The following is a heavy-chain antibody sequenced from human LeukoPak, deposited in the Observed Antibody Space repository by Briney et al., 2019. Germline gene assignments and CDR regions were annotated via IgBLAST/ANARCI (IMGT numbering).Heavy chain of an antibody. J-gene: IGHJ5*02. CDR2: IYYSGST. CDR1: GGSISSGGYY. V-gene: IGHV4-61*08. D-gene: IGHD2-2*01. Sequence: SETLSLTCTVSGGSISSGGYYWSWIRQHPGKGLEWIGYIYYSGSTNYNPSLKSRVTISVDTSKNQFSLKLSSVTAADTAVYYCARVGGYCSSTSCYDSGVDPWGQGTLVTVSS. CDR3: ARVGGYCSSTSCYDSGVDP.